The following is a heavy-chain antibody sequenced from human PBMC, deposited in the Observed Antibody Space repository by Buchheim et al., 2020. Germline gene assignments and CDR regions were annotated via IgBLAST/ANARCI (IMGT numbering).Heavy chain of an antibody. J-gene: IGHJ4*02. Sequence: EVQLVESGGGVVQPGGSLRLSCSASGFTFDDFTMHWVRQVPGKGLEWVSLISWDGVTTYYGDSVKGRFTISGDNSRNSLYLQMNSLRKEDSALYYCTKGGGSGFGDSWGQGTL. V-gene: IGHV3-43*01. D-gene: IGHD3-22*01. CDR1: GFTFDDFT. CDR2: ISWDGVTT. CDR3: TKGGGSGFGDS.